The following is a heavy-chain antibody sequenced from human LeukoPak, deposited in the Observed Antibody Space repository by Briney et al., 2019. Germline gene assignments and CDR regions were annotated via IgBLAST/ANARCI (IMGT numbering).Heavy chain of an antibody. Sequence: SETLSLTCTVSGGSISSSSYYWGWIRQPPGKGLEWIGSIYYSGSTYYNPSLKSRVTISVDTSKKNQFSLKLSSVTAADTAVYYCVRDPWPRIYYHFDYWGQGILVTVSS. D-gene: IGHD3-22*01. CDR1: GGSISSSSYY. V-gene: IGHV4-39*07. CDR2: IYYSGST. CDR3: VRDPWPRIYYHFDY. J-gene: IGHJ4*02.